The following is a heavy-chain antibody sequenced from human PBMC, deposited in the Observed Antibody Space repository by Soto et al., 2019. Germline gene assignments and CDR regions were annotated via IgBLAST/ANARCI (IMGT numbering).Heavy chain of an antibody. V-gene: IGHV3-48*02. CDR1: GFTFSSYS. J-gene: IGHJ4*02. CDR2: ISSTSSTI. Sequence: EVHLVESGGGLVQPGGSLRLSCAASGFTFSSYSMNWVRQAPGKGLEWVSYISSTSSTIYYADSVKGRFTISRDNAKNSQYLQMNRLRDEDTAVYYCARDCEDKGYFDYWGPGTLVTVSS. D-gene: IGHD2-15*01. CDR3: ARDCEDKGYFDY.